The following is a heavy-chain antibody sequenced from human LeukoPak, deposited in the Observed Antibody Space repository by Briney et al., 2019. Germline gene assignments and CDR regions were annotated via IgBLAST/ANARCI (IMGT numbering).Heavy chain of an antibody. D-gene: IGHD4-23*01. V-gene: IGHV4-59*08. CDR3: ARLRDGRWLLDS. J-gene: IGHJ4*02. Sequence: SETLSLTCAVSGGSISSNYWSWIRQPPGKGLEWIGYIYYSGSTNYNPSLKSRVTISVDTSKNQFSLKLSSVTAADTSVYYCARLRDGRWLLDSWGRGTLVSVSS. CDR1: GGSISSNY. CDR2: IYYSGST.